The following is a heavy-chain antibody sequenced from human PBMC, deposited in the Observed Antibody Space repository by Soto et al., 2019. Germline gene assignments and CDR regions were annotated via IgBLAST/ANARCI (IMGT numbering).Heavy chain of an antibody. J-gene: IGHJ6*02. Sequence: QEQLVQSGGGVVQPGRSLRLSCEASGFTFSRNAMHWVRQAPDKGLEWVAVISFDGNNQYYTDSVKGRFTISRDNSKNTLDLQMNSLRREDTAVYYCARDREYSGFYYGMDVWGQGTTVTVSS. D-gene: IGHD5-12*01. V-gene: IGHV3-30-3*01. CDR1: GFTFSRNA. CDR3: ARDREYSGFYYGMDV. CDR2: ISFDGNNQ.